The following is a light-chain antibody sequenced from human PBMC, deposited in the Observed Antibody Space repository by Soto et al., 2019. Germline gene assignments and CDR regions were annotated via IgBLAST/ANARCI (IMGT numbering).Light chain of an antibody. CDR2: GAS. V-gene: IGKV1-39*01. CDR3: QQSYTTPYT. Sequence: DIQMTQSPSSLSASVGDRVAITCRASQSINRNLNWYQLKPGKAPNLLIYGASSLQSGVPSRFSGSGSGTYFTLTISSLQPEDFATYYCQQSYTTPYTFGQGTKLEIK. J-gene: IGKJ2*01. CDR1: QSINRN.